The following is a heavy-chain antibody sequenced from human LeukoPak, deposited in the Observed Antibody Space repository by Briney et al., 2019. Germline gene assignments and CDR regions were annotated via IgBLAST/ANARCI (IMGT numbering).Heavy chain of an antibody. CDR2: ISATGGAT. CDR3: AREPMSTGWFDP. V-gene: IGHV3-23*01. D-gene: IGHD3-10*02. CDR1: GFTFSNYA. J-gene: IGHJ5*02. Sequence: GGSLRLSCAASGFTFSNYAMSWVRQAPGKGLEWVSAISATGGATYYADSVKDRFTMSRDNSMNTLYLQMNNLRAGDTALYYCAREPMSTGWFDPWGQGTLVTVSS.